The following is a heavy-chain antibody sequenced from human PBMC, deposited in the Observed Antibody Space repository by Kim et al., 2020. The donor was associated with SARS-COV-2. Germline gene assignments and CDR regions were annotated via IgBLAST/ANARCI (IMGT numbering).Heavy chain of an antibody. CDR3: ARLGNVRNWNYRRNWFDP. CDR2: IYHSGST. V-gene: IGHV4-38-2*02. Sequence: SETLSLTCTVSGYSISSGYYWGWIRQPPGKGLEWIGSIYHSGSTYYNPSLKSRVTISVDTSKNQFSLKLSSVTAADTAVYYCARLGNVRNWNYRRNWFDPWGQGTLVTVSS. J-gene: IGHJ5*02. D-gene: IGHD1-7*01. CDR1: GYSISSGYY.